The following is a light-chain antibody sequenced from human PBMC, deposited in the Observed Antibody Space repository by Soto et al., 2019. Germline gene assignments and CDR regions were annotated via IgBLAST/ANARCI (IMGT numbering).Light chain of an antibody. CDR1: SSNIGAGYD. V-gene: IGLV1-40*01. J-gene: IGLJ3*02. CDR2: GNS. CDR3: QSYDSSLRGRV. Sequence: QSVRTQPPSVSGAPGQRVTISCTGSSSNIGAGYDVHWYQQLPGTAPKLLIYGNSNRPSGVPDRFSGSKSGTSASLAITGLQAEDEADYYCQSYDSSLRGRVFGGGTKLTVL.